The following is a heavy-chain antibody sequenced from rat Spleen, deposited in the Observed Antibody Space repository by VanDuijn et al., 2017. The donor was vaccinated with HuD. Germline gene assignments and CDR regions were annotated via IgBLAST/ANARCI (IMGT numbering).Heavy chain of an antibody. CDR1: GFTFSNYD. V-gene: IGHV5-25*01. J-gene: IGHJ3*01. D-gene: IGHD4-2*01. CDR2: INFDGSGT. CDR3: ASRTGNWFAY. Sequence: EVRLVESGGGLVQPGRSMKLSCSASGFTFSNYDMAWVRQAPTKGLEWVASINFDGSGTYYRDSVKGRFTVSRDDAESTLYLQMDSLRSEDTATYYCASRTGNWFAYWGQGTLVTVSS.